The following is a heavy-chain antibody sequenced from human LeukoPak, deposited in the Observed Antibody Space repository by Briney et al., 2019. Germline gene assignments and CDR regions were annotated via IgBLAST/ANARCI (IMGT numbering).Heavy chain of an antibody. V-gene: IGHV1-69*04. Sequence: GASVKVSCKASGGTFSSYAISWVRQAPGQGLEWMGRIIPILGIANYAQKFQGRVTITADKSTSTAYMELSSLRSEDTAVYYCASDFSDYGDYVGSAFDIWGQGTMVTVSS. J-gene: IGHJ3*02. CDR3: ASDFSDYGDYVGSAFDI. D-gene: IGHD4-17*01. CDR1: GGTFSSYA. CDR2: IIPILGIA.